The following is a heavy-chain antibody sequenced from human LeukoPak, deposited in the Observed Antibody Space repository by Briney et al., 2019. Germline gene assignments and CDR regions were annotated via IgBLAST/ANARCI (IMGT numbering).Heavy chain of an antibody. CDR2: IYYSGST. V-gene: IGHV4-39*07. J-gene: IGHJ6*03. Sequence: SETLSLTCAVYGGSISSSSYYWGWIRQPPGKGLEWIGSIYYSGSTYYNPSLKSRVTISVDTSKNQFSLKLSSVIAADTAVYYCARDRVLWYYYYYMDVWGKGTTVTVSS. CDR3: ARDRVLWYYYYYMDV. CDR1: GGSISSSSYY.